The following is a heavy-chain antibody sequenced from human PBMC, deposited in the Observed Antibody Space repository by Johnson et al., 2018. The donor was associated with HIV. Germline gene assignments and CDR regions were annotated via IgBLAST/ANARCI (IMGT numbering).Heavy chain of an antibody. CDR3: AKDSANWGGAFDI. D-gene: IGHD7-27*01. Sequence: VQLVESGGGVVQPGRSLRLSCVASGFTFSSHAIHWVRQAPGKGLEWVAVISSDGRKKYYADSVKGRFTISRDNSKNTLYLQMNGLSAEDTALYYCAKDSANWGGAFDIWGQGTMVTVSS. J-gene: IGHJ3*02. V-gene: IGHV3-30*04. CDR1: GFTFSSHA. CDR2: ISSDGRKK.